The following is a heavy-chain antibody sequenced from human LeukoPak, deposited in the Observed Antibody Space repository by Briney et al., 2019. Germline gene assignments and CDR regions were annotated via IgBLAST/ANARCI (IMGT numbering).Heavy chain of an antibody. CDR3: ARVRVDDYGDYRVTLFDY. CDR1: GGSISSYY. V-gene: IGHV4-4*07. D-gene: IGHD4-17*01. Sequence: SETLSLTCTVSGGSISSYYWSWIRQPAGKGLEWIGRIYTSGSTNYNPSLKSRVTMSVDMSKNQFSLKLSSVTAADTAVYYCARVRVDDYGDYRVTLFDYWGQGTLVTVSS. J-gene: IGHJ4*02. CDR2: IYTSGST.